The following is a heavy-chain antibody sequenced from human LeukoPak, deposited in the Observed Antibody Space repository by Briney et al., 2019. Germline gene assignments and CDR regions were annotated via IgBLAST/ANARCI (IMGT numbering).Heavy chain of an antibody. D-gene: IGHD3-9*01. CDR1: GDSISSSNYY. CDR2: IYSSGST. Sequence: SETLSLTCTVSGDSISSSNYYWGWIRQPPGKGLEWIGSIYSSGSTYYNPSLNSRVTISVDTSKNQFSLKLSSVTAAHTAVYYCVRSPGWLTGYYRWYFDYWGQGTLVAVSS. V-gene: IGHV4-39*01. J-gene: IGHJ4*02. CDR3: VRSPGWLTGYYRWYFDY.